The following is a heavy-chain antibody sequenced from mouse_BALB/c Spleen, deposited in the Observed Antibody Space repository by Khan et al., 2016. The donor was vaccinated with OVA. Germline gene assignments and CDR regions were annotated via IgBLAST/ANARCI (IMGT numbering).Heavy chain of an antibody. J-gene: IGHJ3*01. CDR2: IDPFNGGT. V-gene: IGHV1S135*01. Sequence: VQLKQSGPELMKPGASVNISCKASGYSFTSYYIHWVKQSHGKSLEWIGYIDPFNGGTDYNQKFKGKATLPVDKSSNTAYMHLSSLTSEDSAVYYWARGTLDYWGQGTLVTVSA. D-gene: IGHD3-3*01. CDR3: ARGTLDY. CDR1: GYSFTSYY.